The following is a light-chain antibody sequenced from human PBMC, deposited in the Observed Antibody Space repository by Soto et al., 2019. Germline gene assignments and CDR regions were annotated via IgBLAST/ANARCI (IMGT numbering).Light chain of an antibody. V-gene: IGKV3-11*01. Sequence: EIVLTQSPATLSLTAGERVTLSCRASQNVSTYLAWYQQKPGQAPRLLIYDASDRATGIPARFSGSGSGTDFTLTISSLAPEDSAVYYCQQRTNWLTFGPGTKVDIK. CDR2: DAS. CDR3: QQRTNWLT. J-gene: IGKJ3*01. CDR1: QNVSTY.